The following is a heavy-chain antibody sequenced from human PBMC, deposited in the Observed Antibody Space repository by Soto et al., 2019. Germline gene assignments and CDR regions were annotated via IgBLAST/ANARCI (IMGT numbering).Heavy chain of an antibody. CDR1: GFTFSSYS. CDR3: ARVTGGWFGELCCYMDV. D-gene: IGHD3-10*01. Sequence: EVQLVESGGGLVKPGGSLRLSCAASGFTFSSYSMNWVRQAPGKGLEWVSSISSSSSYIYYADPVKGRFTISRDNAKNSLYLQMNSLRAEDTAVYYCARVTGGWFGELCCYMDVWGKGTTVTVSS. J-gene: IGHJ6*03. CDR2: ISSSSSYI. V-gene: IGHV3-21*01.